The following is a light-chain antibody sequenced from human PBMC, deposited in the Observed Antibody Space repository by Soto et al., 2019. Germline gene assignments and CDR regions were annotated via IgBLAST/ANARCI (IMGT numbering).Light chain of an antibody. CDR1: SSVVGGYNY. CDR2: DVS. CDR3: CSYAGSYTYV. J-gene: IGLJ1*01. V-gene: IGLV2-11*01. Sequence: QSALTQPRSVSGSPGQSVTISCTGTSSVVGGYNYVSWYQQHPGKAPKLMIYDVSKRPSGVPDRFSGSKSGNTASLTISGLQAEDEADYYCCSYAGSYTYVFGTGNKVTVL.